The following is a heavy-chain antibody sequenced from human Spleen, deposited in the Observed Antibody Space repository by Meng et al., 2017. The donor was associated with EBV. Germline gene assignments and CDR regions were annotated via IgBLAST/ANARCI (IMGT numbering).Heavy chain of an antibody. V-gene: IGHV2-5*02. CDR3: AHATAVAHFDY. J-gene: IGHJ4*02. CDR2: VYWDDVK. Sequence: QITWKKSGPTMVKPPQPLTLTCTFSGFSLTTNGVGVGWIRQPPGKALEWLALVYWDDVKRYSPSLKTRLTITKDTSKNQVVLTMTIMDPVDTATYYCAHATAVAHFDYWGQGTLVTVSS. CDR1: GFSLTTNGVG. D-gene: IGHD4-11*01.